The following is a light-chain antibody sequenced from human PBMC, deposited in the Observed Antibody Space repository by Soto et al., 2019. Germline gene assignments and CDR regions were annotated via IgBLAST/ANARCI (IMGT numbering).Light chain of an antibody. Sequence: QSVLTQAPSASGTPGQRVTISCSGSSSNIASNYVSWYQHLPGTAPKLLIYANNERPSGVPDRYSGSKSGTSASLAISGLQSEDEADYYCAAWDGSLNGVLFGGGTKLTVL. CDR1: SSNIASNY. J-gene: IGLJ2*01. V-gene: IGLV1-44*01. CDR2: ANN. CDR3: AAWDGSLNGVL.